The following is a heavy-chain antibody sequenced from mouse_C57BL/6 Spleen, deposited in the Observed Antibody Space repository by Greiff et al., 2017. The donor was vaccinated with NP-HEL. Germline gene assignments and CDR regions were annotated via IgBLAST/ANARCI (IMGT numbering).Heavy chain of an antibody. Sequence: DVQLVESGGGLVKPGGSLKLSCAASGFTFSSYAMSWVRQTPEKRLEWVATISDGGSYTYYPDNVKGRFTISRDNAKNNLYLQMSHLKSEDTAMYYCARKGWYFDVWGTGTTVTVSS. J-gene: IGHJ1*03. CDR3: ARKGWYFDV. CDR1: GFTFSSYA. CDR2: ISDGGSYT. V-gene: IGHV5-4*01.